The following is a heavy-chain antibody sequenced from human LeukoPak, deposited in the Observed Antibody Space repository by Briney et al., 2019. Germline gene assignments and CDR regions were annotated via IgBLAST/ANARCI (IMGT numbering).Heavy chain of an antibody. V-gene: IGHV4-59*01. D-gene: IGHD2-21*02. CDR2: IYYSGST. CDR1: GGSITRYY. J-gene: IGHJ4*02. Sequence: SETLSLTCTVSGGSITRYYWSWIRQPPGKGLEWIGYIYYSGSTNYNPSLKSRVTISVDTSKNQFPLKLSSVTAADTAVYYCARDGCGGGDCYFDYWGQGTLVTVSS. CDR3: ARDGCGGGDCYFDY.